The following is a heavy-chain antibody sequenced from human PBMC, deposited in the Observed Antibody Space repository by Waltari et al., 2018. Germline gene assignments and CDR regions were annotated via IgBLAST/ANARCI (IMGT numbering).Heavy chain of an antibody. CDR2: MNPNSGGT. V-gene: IGHV1-2*02. J-gene: IGHJ4*02. Sequence: QVQLVQSGTEVKKPGASVRVSCKASGYTFIDHYIHWGRQAPGQGLEWMGWMNPNSGGTNYAQKFQGRVTMTRDTSTSTAYMELTRMTSDDTAIYYCARDGGFDFWGQGSLVTVSS. CDR3: ARDGGFDF. CDR1: GYTFIDHY. D-gene: IGHD2-15*01.